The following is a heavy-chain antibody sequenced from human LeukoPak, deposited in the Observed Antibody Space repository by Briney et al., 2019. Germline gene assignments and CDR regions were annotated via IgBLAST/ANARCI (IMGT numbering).Heavy chain of an antibody. D-gene: IGHD5-18*01. CDR1: GFTFSGYA. CDR2: ISGSGGST. Sequence: PGGSLRLSCAASGFTFSGYAMSWVRQAPGKGLEWVSAISGSGGSTYYADPVKGRFTISRDNSKNTLYLQMNSLRAEDTAVYYCAKAGIQLWPGVQDYWGQGTLVTVSS. CDR3: AKAGIQLWPGVQDY. V-gene: IGHV3-23*01. J-gene: IGHJ4*02.